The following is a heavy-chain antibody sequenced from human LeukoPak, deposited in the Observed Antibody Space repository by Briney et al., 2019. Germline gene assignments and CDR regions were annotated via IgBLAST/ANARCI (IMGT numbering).Heavy chain of an antibody. CDR3: GQVVVAAIAALHAFDI. CDR2: IYYSGST. D-gene: IGHD2-15*01. CDR1: GGSISSYY. J-gene: IGHJ3*02. V-gene: IGHV4-59*08. Sequence: SETLSFTCTVSGGSISSYYWSWIRQPPGKGLEWIGNIYYSGSTNYNPSLKSRVTISVDTSKNQFSLKLSSVTAADTAVYYCGQVVVAAIAALHAFDIWGQGTMVTVSS.